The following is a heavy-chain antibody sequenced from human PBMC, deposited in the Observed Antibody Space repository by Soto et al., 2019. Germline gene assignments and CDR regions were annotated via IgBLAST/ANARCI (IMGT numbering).Heavy chain of an antibody. CDR3: AKDWGSSGWFNWFDP. CDR1: GFTLSSNG. J-gene: IGHJ5*02. D-gene: IGHD6-19*01. Sequence: GGSLRLSCAASGFTLSSNGMHWVRQAPGKGLEWVAMISHDGSEKYYADPVKGRFTISRDNSRNTLYLQMNGLRTEDTAMYYCAKDWGSSGWFNWFDPWGQGTLVTVSS. CDR2: ISHDGSEK. V-gene: IGHV3-30*18.